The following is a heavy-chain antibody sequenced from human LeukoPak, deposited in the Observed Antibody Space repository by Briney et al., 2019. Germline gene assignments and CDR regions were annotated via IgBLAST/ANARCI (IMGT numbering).Heavy chain of an antibody. CDR3: AKGGAQV. D-gene: IGHD1-26*01. CDR1: GFTFSSDA. Sequence: GGSLRLSCAASGFTFSSDAMRWVRQAPGKGLEWVSAISSSGGSTYYADSVRGRFIISRDSSKNTLYLQMNSPRVEDTAVYYCAKGGAQVGGQGTLVTVSS. CDR2: ISSSGGST. J-gene: IGHJ4*02. V-gene: IGHV3-23*01.